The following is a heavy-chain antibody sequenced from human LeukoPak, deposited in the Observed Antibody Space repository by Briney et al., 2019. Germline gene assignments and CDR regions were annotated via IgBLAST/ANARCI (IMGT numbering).Heavy chain of an antibody. CDR3: ARAWRGCIGGRCPYYFDY. J-gene: IGHJ4*02. CDR1: GFTFSNYD. CDR2: IDTAGDT. D-gene: IGHD2-15*01. Sequence: QPGGSLRLSCAASGFTFSNYDMHWVRQPTGKGLEWASAIDTAGDTYYPDSVRGRFTFSRENAKNSLSLQMNSLRAEDTAVYYCARAWRGCIGGRCPYYFDYWGQGTLVTVSS. V-gene: IGHV3-13*01.